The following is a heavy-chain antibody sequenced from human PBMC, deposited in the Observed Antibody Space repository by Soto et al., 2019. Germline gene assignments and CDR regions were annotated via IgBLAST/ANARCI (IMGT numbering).Heavy chain of an antibody. CDR3: AHAPGGSRTLTPRVDF. D-gene: IGHD3-10*01. V-gene: IGHV3-23*04. CDR2: ISGGGDTT. CDR1: GFTFSNYA. J-gene: IGHJ4*02. Sequence: EVQLVESGGGLVQPGGSLRLSCAASGFTFSNYAMTWVRQAPGKGLEWVSAISGGGDTTSYADAVKGRFTISGDGSKTMLYLQISSLRAEDTAVYYGAHAPGGSRTLTPRVDFWGQGTLVTVSS.